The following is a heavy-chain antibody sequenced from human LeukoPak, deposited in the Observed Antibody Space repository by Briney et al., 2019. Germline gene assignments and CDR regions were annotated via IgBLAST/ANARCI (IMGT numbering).Heavy chain of an antibody. D-gene: IGHD2-21*02. CDR2: INSDGSIT. CDR1: GFTFTTYW. Sequence: PGGSLRLSCAASGFTFTTYWMHWVRQAPGKGLVWVSHINSDGSITSYADSVKGRLTISRDNAKNSLYLQMNSLRAEDTAVYYCARDATRGGDNDYWGQGTRVIVSS. CDR3: ARDATRGGDNDY. V-gene: IGHV3-74*01. J-gene: IGHJ4*02.